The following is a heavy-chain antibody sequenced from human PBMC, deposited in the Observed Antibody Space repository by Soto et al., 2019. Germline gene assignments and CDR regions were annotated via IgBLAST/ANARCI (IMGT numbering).Heavy chain of an antibody. D-gene: IGHD1-26*01. Sequence: QVQLVESGGGVVQPGRSLRLSCGASGFKFSTYGMHWVSKAPGKGLEWVAVISYDGNNKDYADSVKGRFTSHRDNSKNTSYLEMNGMRAKDTAVYYGEKCLVGYVFGVQDYYFGMDVWGKGTTVTVS. CDR3: EKCLVGYVFGVQDYYFGMDV. J-gene: IGHJ6*04. CDR2: ISYDGNNK. CDR1: GFKFSTYG. V-gene: IGHV3-30*18.